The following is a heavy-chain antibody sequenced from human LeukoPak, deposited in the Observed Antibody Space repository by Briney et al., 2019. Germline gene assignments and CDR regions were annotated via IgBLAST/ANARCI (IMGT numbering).Heavy chain of an antibody. Sequence: AAVKVSCKASGYTFTGYYMYWVRQAPGQGLEGMGCINPNSGGTNYAQKFQGRGTMTRGTSISTAYMELSRLRSDDTAVYYCASALGSTVTTRRSNFDYWGQGTLVTVSS. CDR2: INPNSGGT. V-gene: IGHV1-2*02. CDR1: GYTFTGYY. J-gene: IGHJ4*02. CDR3: ASALGSTVTTRRSNFDY. D-gene: IGHD4-17*01.